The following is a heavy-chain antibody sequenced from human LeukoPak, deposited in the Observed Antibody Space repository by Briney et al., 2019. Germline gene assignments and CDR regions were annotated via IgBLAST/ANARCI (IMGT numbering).Heavy chain of an antibody. CDR2: IRYDAIDK. CDR1: RFTLSTYG. J-gene: IGHJ6*03. D-gene: IGHD1-26*01. CDR3: AKDGDTVSGTYYFDMDV. V-gene: IGHV3-30*02. Sequence: SLRSLRLSRAASRFTLSTYGMHWVRQAPGKGLEWVAFIRYDAIDKYYADSVKGRFTISRDNYRNTLYLQMNSLRAEDTALYYCAKDGDTVSGTYYFDMDVWGKGTTVTISS.